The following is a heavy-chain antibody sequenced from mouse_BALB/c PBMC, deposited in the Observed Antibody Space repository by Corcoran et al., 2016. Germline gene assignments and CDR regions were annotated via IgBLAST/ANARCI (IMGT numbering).Heavy chain of an antibody. D-gene: IGHD4-1*01. CDR1: GFSLSTSGMR. CDR2: IYWDDDK. J-gene: IGHJ2*01. Sequence: QVTLKESGPGILQPSQTLSLTCSFSGFSLSTSGMRVSWIRQPSGKGLEWLAHIYWDDDKRYNPSLKSRLTISKDTSRNQVFLKITSVDTADTGTYYCARRGGWDADFDYWGQGTTLTVSS. CDR3: ARRGGWDADFDY. V-gene: IGHV8-12*01.